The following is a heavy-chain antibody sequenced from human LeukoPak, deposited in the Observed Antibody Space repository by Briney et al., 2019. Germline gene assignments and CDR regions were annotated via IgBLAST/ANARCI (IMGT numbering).Heavy chain of an antibody. Sequence: PSETLSLTCTVSGGSISSYYWSWIRQPPGKGLEWIGYIYYSGSTNYNPSLKSRVTISVDTSKNQFSLKLSSVTAADTAVYYCARVDSGSYHRWFDPWGQGTLVTVSS. V-gene: IGHV4-59*01. CDR1: GGSISSYY. CDR3: ARVDSGSYHRWFDP. D-gene: IGHD1-26*01. CDR2: IYYSGST. J-gene: IGHJ5*02.